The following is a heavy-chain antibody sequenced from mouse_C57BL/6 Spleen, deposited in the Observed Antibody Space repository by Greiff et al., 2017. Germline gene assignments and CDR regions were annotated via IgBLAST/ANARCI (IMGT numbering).Heavy chain of an antibody. Sequence: VQRVESGAELVRPGTSVKVSCKASGYAFTNYLIEWVKQRPGQGLEWIGVINPGSGGTNYNEKFKGKATLTADKSSSTAYMQLSSLTSEDSAVYFCARSGFYYFDYWGQGTTLTVSS. CDR1: GYAFTNYL. D-gene: IGHD3-2*02. CDR3: ARSGFYYFDY. CDR2: INPGSGGT. J-gene: IGHJ2*01. V-gene: IGHV1-54*01.